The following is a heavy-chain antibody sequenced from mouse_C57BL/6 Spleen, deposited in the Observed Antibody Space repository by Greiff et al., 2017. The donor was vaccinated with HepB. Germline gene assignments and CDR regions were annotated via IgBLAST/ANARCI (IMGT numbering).Heavy chain of an antibody. CDR2: INPNNGGT. Sequence: VQLQQSGPELVKPGASVKISCKASGYTFTDYYMNWVKQSHGKSLEWIGDINPNNGGTSYNQKFKGKATLTVDKSSSTAYMELRSLTSEDSAVYYCARVTTVVGAYWGQGTLVTVSA. J-gene: IGHJ3*01. V-gene: IGHV1-26*01. CDR3: ARVTTVVGAY. D-gene: IGHD1-1*01. CDR1: GYTFTDYY.